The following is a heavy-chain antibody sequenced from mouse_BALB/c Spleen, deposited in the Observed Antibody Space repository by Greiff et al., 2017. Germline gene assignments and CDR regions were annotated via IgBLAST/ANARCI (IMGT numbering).Heavy chain of an antibody. D-gene: IGHD2-14*01. Sequence: QVQLQQSGAELAKPGASVKMSCKASGYTFTSYWTHWVKQRPGQGLEWIGYINPSTGYTEYNQKFKDKATLTADKSSSTAYMQLSSLTSEDSAVYYCARKDRYLDDWGQGTTLTVSS. CDR3: ARKDRYLDD. CDR2: INPSTGYT. CDR1: GYTFTSYW. J-gene: IGHJ2*01. V-gene: IGHV1-7*01.